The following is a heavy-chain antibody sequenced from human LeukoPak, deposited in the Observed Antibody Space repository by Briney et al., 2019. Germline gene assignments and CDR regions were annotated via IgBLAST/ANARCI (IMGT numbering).Heavy chain of an antibody. CDR3: ARLSSGGTTVAN. D-gene: IGHD2-15*01. J-gene: IGHJ4*02. V-gene: IGHV3-21*01. Sequence: GGSLRLSCAASGFTLSSYSMNWVHQAPGKGLEWVSSISSSSSYIYYADSVKGRFTISRDDAKNSLYLQMNGLRAEDTAVYYCARLSSGGTTVANWGQGTLVTVSS. CDR2: ISSSSSYI. CDR1: GFTLSSYS.